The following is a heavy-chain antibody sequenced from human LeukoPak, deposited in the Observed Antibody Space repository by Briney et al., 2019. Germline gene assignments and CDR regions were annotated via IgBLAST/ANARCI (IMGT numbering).Heavy chain of an antibody. CDR3: ARDPSWGPGIIFDY. CDR2: INPNSGGT. J-gene: IGHJ4*02. V-gene: IGHV1-2*02. Sequence: GASVKVSCKASGHTFTGYYMHWVRQAPGQGLEWMGWINPNSGGTNYAQKFQGRVTMTRDTSISTAYMELSRLRSDDTAVYYCARDPSWGPGIIFDYWGQGTLVTVSS. D-gene: IGHD2-2*01. CDR1: GHTFTGYY.